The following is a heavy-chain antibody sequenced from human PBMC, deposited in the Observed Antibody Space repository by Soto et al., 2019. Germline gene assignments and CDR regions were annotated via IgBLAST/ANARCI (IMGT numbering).Heavy chain of an antibody. CDR2: IYYSGST. Sequence: SETLSLTCAVSGVSISRGDYYWSWIRQPPGKGLEWIGYIYYSGSTYYNPSLKSRVTISVDTSKNQFSLKLSSVTAADTAVYYCARVGGFGATTIDYWGQGTLVTVSS. CDR3: ARVGGFGATTIDY. J-gene: IGHJ4*02. D-gene: IGHD3-10*01. CDR1: GVSISRGDYY. V-gene: IGHV4-30-4*01.